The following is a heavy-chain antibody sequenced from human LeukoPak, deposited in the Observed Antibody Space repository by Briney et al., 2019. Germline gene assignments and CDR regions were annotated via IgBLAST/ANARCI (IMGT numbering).Heavy chain of an antibody. V-gene: IGHV5-51*01. CDR2: IYPGDSDT. Sequence: GESLQISCKGSGYSFTTYWIGWVRQMPGKGLEWMAIIYPGDSDTRYSPSFQGQVTISADKSISTAYLQWSSLKASDTAMYYCARRPLWFGETAFDYWGQGTLVTVSS. D-gene: IGHD3-10*01. CDR1: GYSFTTYW. CDR3: ARRPLWFGETAFDY. J-gene: IGHJ4*02.